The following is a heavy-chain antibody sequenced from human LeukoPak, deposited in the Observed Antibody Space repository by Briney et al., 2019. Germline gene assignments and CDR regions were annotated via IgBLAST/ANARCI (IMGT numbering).Heavy chain of an antibody. CDR3: ARHARSDYANAKFDY. Sequence: SQTPSLTCTVSGGSISSSYWSWVRQPPGKGLEWIGYIDNSGSTNYNPSLTSRVTMSVDTSKNQFSLKLSSVAAADTAVYYCARHARSDYANAKFDYWGQGALVTVSS. V-gene: IGHV4-59*08. J-gene: IGHJ4*02. CDR2: IDNSGST. D-gene: IGHD4-17*01. CDR1: GGSISSSY.